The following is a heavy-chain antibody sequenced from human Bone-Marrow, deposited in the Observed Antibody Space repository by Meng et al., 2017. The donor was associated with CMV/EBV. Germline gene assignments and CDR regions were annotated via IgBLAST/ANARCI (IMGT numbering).Heavy chain of an antibody. CDR1: GFRFDDYG. CDR3: AKDCSGSSSSWYLTPYYYSGLDV. CDR2: IYTGTGSS. V-gene: IGHV3-23*03. D-gene: IGHD6-13*01. Sequence: GGSLRLSCVASGFRFDDYGMTWVRQAPGKGLEWVSIIYTGTGSSFYADSVKGRFTISRDNSKNTLYLQMNSLRAEDTAVYYCAKDCSGSSSSWYLTPYYYSGLDVWGQGTTVTSP. J-gene: IGHJ6*02.